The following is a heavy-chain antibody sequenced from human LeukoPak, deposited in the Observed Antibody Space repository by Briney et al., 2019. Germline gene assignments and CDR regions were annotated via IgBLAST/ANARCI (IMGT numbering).Heavy chain of an antibody. CDR2: IYPGDSDT. D-gene: IGHD2-8*01. Sequence: GESLKISCKSSGYSFSSYWIGWVRQIPGKGLEWMGIIYPGDSDTRYSPSFQGQVTISADESITTAFLQWSSLKASDTAMYYCARLGYCSNGVCYTSAFDYWGQGTLVTVSS. J-gene: IGHJ4*02. CDR3: ARLGYCSNGVCYTSAFDY. CDR1: GYSFSSYW. V-gene: IGHV5-51*01.